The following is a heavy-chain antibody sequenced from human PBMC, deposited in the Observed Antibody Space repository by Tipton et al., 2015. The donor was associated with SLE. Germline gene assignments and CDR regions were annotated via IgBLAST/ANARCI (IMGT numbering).Heavy chain of an antibody. J-gene: IGHJ4*02. CDR1: GVSISSDDHY. Sequence: TLSLTCTVSGVSISSDDHYWTWIRQHPGKGLEWIGHISHSGSTRYNPSLKSRIIISVDTSKNHFSLRLSSVTAADTAVYSCARGGVGGYDYFDYWGQGALVTVSS. D-gene: IGHD5-12*01. V-gene: IGHV4-31*03. CDR2: ISHSGST. CDR3: ARGGVGGYDYFDY.